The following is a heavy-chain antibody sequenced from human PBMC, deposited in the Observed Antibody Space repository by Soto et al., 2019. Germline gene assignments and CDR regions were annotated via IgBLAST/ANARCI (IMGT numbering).Heavy chain of an antibody. J-gene: IGHJ3*02. V-gene: IGHV1-18*01. CDR2: ISAYNGNT. CDR3: ASVNEGAVAGTADAFDI. CDR1: GYTFTSYG. D-gene: IGHD6-19*01. Sequence: QVQLVQSGAEVKKPGASVKVSCKASGYTFTSYGISWVRQAPGQGLEWMGWISAYNGNTNYAQKLQGRVTMTTDTSTSTAYMELRSLSSDDTAVYYCASVNEGAVAGTADAFDIWGQGTMVTVSS.